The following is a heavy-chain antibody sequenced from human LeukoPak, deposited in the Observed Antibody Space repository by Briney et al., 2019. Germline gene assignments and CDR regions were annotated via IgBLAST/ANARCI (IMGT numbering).Heavy chain of an antibody. V-gene: IGHV1-2*02. Sequence: ASVKVSCKASGYTFTGYYIHWVRQAPGRGLDWMGWMNPNSGDTKYAQKFQGRVTMTRDTSISTAYMELSRLRSDDTAVYYCARDRRNYYDSSGYDYWGQGTLVTVSS. J-gene: IGHJ4*02. CDR2: MNPNSGDT. CDR1: GYTFTGYY. CDR3: ARDRRNYYDSSGYDY. D-gene: IGHD3-22*01.